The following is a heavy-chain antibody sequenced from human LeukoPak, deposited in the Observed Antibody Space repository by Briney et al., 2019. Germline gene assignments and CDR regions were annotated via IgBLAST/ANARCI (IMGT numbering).Heavy chain of an antibody. CDR2: ITGRGAGA. D-gene: IGHD6-19*01. Sequence: GGSLRLFCAASGFTFTNYAMAWVRQAPGKGLGWVSTITGRGAGALYANSVQGRFTISRDNSKNTLYLQMNSLRAEDTAVYYCARGSSSGWFYYFDYWGQGTLVTVSS. CDR1: GFTFTNYA. V-gene: IGHV3-23*01. J-gene: IGHJ4*02. CDR3: ARGSSSGWFYYFDY.